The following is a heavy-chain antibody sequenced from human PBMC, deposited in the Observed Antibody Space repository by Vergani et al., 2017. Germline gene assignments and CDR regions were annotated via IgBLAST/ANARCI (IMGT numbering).Heavy chain of an antibody. CDR2: INHSGST. V-gene: IGHV4-34*01. CDR3: ARQVGLGSGTSFDY. J-gene: IGHJ4*02. Sequence: QVQLQQWGAGLLKPSETLSLTCAVYGGSFSGYYWSWMRQPPGKGLEWIGEINHSGSTNYNPSLKSRVTISVDKSKNQFCRKLSTVTAADTAVYYCARQVGLGSGTSFDYWGQGTLVTVSS. CDR1: GGSFSGYY. D-gene: IGHD3-10*01.